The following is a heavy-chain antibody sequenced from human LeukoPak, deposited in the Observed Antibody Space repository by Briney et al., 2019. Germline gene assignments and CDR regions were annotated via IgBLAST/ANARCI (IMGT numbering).Heavy chain of an antibody. CDR1: GFTFNDYA. CDR2: IRNKANGGTA. V-gene: IGHV3-49*04. D-gene: IGHD2-21*01. Sequence: GGSLRLFCTACGFTFNDYAMTWVRQAPGKGLEWVGFIRNKANGGTADYAASVKGRFTISRDDSKTIAYLQMNSLKTEDTAVYFCSRAYSTRWVGIIENWGPG. CDR3: SRAYSTRWVGIIEN. J-gene: IGHJ1*01.